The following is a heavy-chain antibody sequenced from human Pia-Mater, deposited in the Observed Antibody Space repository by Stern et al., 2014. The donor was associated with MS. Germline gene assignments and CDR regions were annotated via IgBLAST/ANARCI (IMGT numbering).Heavy chain of an antibody. CDR2: IIPIFGTP. CDR1: GDTFSTSL. Sequence: QVQLVQSGAEVKKPGSSVKVSCKASGDTFSTSLITWVRQAPGQGPEWMGGIIPIFGTPNYARRFQGRVTITAGESTNTASLALSSRRSDDTAVYYCASGVGGSHYFDYWGQGTLVTVSS. V-gene: IGHV1-69*01. J-gene: IGHJ4*02. D-gene: IGHD3-16*01. CDR3: ASGVGGSHYFDY.